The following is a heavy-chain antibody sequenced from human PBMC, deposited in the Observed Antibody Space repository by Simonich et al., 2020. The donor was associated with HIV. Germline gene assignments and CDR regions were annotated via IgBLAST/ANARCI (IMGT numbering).Heavy chain of an antibody. D-gene: IGHD6-13*01. CDR2: ISWNSGSI. V-gene: IGHV3-9*01. CDR1: GFTFDDYA. Sequence: EVQLVESGGGLVQPGRSLRLSCAASGFTFDDYAMPWVRQAPGKGLEWDSGISWNSGSIGYADSVKGRFTISRDNAKNSLYLQMNSLRAEDTALYYCAKAFSSSWYGDAFDIWGQGTMVTVSS. CDR3: AKAFSSSWYGDAFDI. J-gene: IGHJ3*02.